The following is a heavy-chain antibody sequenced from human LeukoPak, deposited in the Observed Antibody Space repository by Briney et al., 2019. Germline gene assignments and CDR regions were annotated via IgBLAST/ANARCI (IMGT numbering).Heavy chain of an antibody. V-gene: IGHV1-18*01. J-gene: IGHJ3*02. CDR3: ARVLTDQFDFWSGYTPTRYAFDI. CDR1: GYTFTSYG. Sequence: GASVKVSCKASGYTFTSYGISWVRQAPGQGLEWMGWISAYNGNTNYAQKLQGRVTMTTDTSTSTAYMELRSLRSDDTAVYYCARVLTDQFDFWSGYTPTRYAFDIWGQGTMVTVSS. D-gene: IGHD3-3*01. CDR2: ISAYNGNT.